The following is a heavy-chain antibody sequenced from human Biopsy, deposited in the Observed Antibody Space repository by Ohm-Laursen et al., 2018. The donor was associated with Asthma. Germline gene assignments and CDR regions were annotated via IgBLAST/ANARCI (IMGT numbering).Heavy chain of an antibody. CDR3: ARCQVGYSSGWSLLLKKIYYSGMDV. V-gene: IGHV1-69*13. D-gene: IGHD6-19*01. Sequence: GASVKVSCKLSGYSLTDLSMHWVRQAPGQGLEWLGGIMTVFGTTNYPQKFQGRVTITADESTSTAYMEVTSLRSEDTAIYYCARCQVGYSSGWSLLLKKIYYSGMDVWGQGTAVTVSS. CDR2: IMTVFGTT. CDR1: GYSLTDLS. J-gene: IGHJ6*02.